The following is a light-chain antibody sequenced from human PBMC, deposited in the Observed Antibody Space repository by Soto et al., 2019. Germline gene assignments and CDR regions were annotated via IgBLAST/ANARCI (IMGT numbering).Light chain of an antibody. CDR3: QQYGTSPLFT. Sequence: EIVLTQSPSTLSLSPGERATLSCRASQSVSSSYLAWYQQKPGQAPRPLIYGASSRATGIPDRFSGSGSGTDFTLTISRLEPEDFAVYYCQQYGTSPLFTFGPGTKVDIK. CDR1: QSVSSSY. CDR2: GAS. V-gene: IGKV3-20*01. J-gene: IGKJ3*01.